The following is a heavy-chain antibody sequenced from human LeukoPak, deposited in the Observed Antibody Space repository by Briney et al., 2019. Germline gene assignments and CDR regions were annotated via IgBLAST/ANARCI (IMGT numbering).Heavy chain of an antibody. CDR3: ARGGGSYPYYYMAV. Sequence: GGSLRLSCAASGFTFSSYSMNWVRQAPGKVLEGVSSISSRSSYIYYADSVKGRFTISRDNAKNSLYLQMNSLRAEDTAVYSCARGGGSYPYYYMAVWGKGTTVTVSS. CDR1: GFTFSSYS. D-gene: IGHD1-26*01. J-gene: IGHJ6*03. V-gene: IGHV3-21*01. CDR2: ISSRSSYI.